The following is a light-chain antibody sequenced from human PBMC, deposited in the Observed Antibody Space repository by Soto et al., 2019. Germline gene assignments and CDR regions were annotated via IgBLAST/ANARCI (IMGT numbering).Light chain of an antibody. CDR2: GAS. J-gene: IGKJ1*01. CDR1: QTISNNF. Sequence: EIVLTQSPGTLSLSPGERATLSCRASQTISNNFLAWYQQKPGQAPRLLIYGASSRASGMPDRFSGSGSGTDFTLTISGLELEDFAVYHCQQHGSSPWTVGQGDKVEMK. V-gene: IGKV3-20*01. CDR3: QQHGSSPWT.